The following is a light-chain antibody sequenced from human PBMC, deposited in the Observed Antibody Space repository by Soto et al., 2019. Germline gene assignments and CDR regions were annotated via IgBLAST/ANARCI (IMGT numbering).Light chain of an antibody. Sequence: DIPMTQSPSSLSASVRDRVTITCRASQSISSYLNWYQQKPGKAPKLLIYAASSLQSGVPSRFSGSGSGTDFTLTISSLQPEDFATYYCQQSYSTPRTFGQGTKVDIK. CDR2: AAS. V-gene: IGKV1-39*01. CDR1: QSISSY. CDR3: QQSYSTPRT. J-gene: IGKJ1*01.